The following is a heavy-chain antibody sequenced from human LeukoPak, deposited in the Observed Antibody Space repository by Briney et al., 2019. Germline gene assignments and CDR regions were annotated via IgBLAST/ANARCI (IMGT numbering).Heavy chain of an antibody. Sequence: NLGESLKISCKGSGYSLTSYWIGWVRQMPGKGLEWMGIIYPGDSDTRYSPSFQGQVTISADKSISTAYLQWSSLKASDTAMYYCAINYDSSGYYFDYWGQGTLVTVSS. V-gene: IGHV5-51*01. CDR1: GYSLTSYW. D-gene: IGHD3-22*01. CDR2: IYPGDSDT. J-gene: IGHJ4*02. CDR3: AINYDSSGYYFDY.